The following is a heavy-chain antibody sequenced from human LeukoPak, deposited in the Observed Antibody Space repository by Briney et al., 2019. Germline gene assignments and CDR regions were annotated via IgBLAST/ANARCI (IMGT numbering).Heavy chain of an antibody. V-gene: IGHV3-11*06. J-gene: IGHJ4*02. CDR3: ARDYTWRFDY. Sequence: GGSLRLSCAASGFTFTDYYMSWIRQAPGKGLEWVSYISSSSRSTTYADSVKGRFTISRDNAKNSLYLQMSSLRDQDTAVYYCARDYTWRFDYWGQGTLVTVSS. CDR1: GFTFTDYY. CDR2: ISSSSRST. D-gene: IGHD2-2*02.